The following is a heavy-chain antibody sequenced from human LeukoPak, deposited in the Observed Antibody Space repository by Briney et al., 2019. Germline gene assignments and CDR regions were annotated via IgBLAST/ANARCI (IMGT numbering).Heavy chain of an antibody. V-gene: IGHV1-18*01. CDR2: ISAYNGNT. J-gene: IGHJ4*02. Sequence: ASVKVSCKASGYTFTSYGISWVRQAPGQGLEWMGWISAYNGNTNYAQKRQGRVTMTTDTSTSTAYMELRSLRSDDTAVYYCARDLDHYDFWSGKTPFDYWGQGTLVTVSS. CDR1: GYTFTSYG. CDR3: ARDLDHYDFWSGKTPFDY. D-gene: IGHD3-3*01.